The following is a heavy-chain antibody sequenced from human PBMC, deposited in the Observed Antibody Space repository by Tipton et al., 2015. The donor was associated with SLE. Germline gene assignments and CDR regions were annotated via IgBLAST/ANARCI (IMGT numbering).Heavy chain of an antibody. CDR3: ARGGGQQGRAFDI. Sequence: LRLSCAVYGGSFSGYYWSWIRQPPGKGLEWIGEINHSGSTNYNPSLKSRVTISVDTSKNQLSLKLSSVTAADTAVYYCARGGGQQGRAFDIWGQGTMVTVSS. D-gene: IGHD6-13*01. CDR2: INHSGST. CDR1: GGSFSGYY. V-gene: IGHV4-34*01. J-gene: IGHJ3*02.